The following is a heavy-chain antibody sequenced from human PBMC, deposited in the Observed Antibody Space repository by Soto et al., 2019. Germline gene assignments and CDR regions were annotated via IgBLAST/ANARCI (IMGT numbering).Heavy chain of an antibody. Sequence: PGEALKISCKGSGYSFTTYWIGWVRQMPGKGLEWMGIIYPGDSDTRYSPSFQGQVTFSADKSISTAYLQWSSLKASDTAMYYCARSIYGGNSGGAFDIWGQGTMVTVS. CDR2: IYPGDSDT. J-gene: IGHJ3*02. CDR1: GYSFTTYW. D-gene: IGHD2-21*02. CDR3: ARSIYGGNSGGAFDI. V-gene: IGHV5-51*01.